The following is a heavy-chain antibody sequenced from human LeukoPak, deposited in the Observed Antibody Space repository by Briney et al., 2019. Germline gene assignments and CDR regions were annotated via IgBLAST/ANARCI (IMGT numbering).Heavy chain of an antibody. CDR2: ISGSGGST. J-gene: IGHJ6*03. V-gene: IGHV3-23*01. CDR1: GFTFSSYA. D-gene: IGHD3-3*01. CDR3: AKGVLEWLSDYYMDV. Sequence: PGGSLRLSCAASGFTFSSYAMSWLRQAPGKGLEWVSAISGSGGSTYYADSVKGRFTISRDNSKNTLYLQMNSLRAEDTAVYYCAKGVLEWLSDYYMDVWGKGTTVTVSS.